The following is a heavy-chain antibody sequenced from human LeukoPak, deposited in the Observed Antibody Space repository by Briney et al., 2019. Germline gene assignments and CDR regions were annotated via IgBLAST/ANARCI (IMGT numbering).Heavy chain of an antibody. J-gene: IGHJ4*02. CDR1: GGSISSSSYY. CDR3: ARGPTFPYSSSWYSG. V-gene: IGHV4-39*07. Sequence: PSETLSLTCTVSGGSISSSSYYWGWIRQPPGKGLEWIGSIYYSGSTYYNPSLKSRVTISVDMSKNQFSLKLSSVTAADTAVYYCARGPTFPYSSSWYSGWGQGTLVTVSS. CDR2: IYYSGST. D-gene: IGHD6-13*01.